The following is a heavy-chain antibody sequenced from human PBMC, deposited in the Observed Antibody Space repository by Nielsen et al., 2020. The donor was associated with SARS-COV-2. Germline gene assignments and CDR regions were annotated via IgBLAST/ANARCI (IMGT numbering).Heavy chain of an antibody. CDR2: TYYRSKWYN. Sequence: SETLSLTCAISGDSVSSSSAAWNWIRQSPSRGLEWLGRTYYRSKWYNDYAVSVKSRITINPDTSKNQFSLHLNSVTPEDTAVYYCARARGAYGDYYYSYYTDVWGKGTTVTVSS. CDR1: GDSVSSSSAA. D-gene: IGHD4-17*01. J-gene: IGHJ6*03. V-gene: IGHV6-1*01. CDR3: ARARGAYGDYYYSYYTDV.